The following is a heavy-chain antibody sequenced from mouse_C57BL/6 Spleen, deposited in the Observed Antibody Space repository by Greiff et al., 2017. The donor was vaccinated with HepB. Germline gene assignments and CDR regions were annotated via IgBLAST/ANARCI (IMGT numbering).Heavy chain of an antibody. CDR3: ARYPYYGGAWFAY. V-gene: IGHV1-53*01. D-gene: IGHD1-1*01. Sequence: QVQLQQPGTELVKPGASVKLSCKASGYTFTSYWMHWVKQRPGQGLEWIGNINPSNVGTNYNEKFKSKATLTVDKSSSTAYMQLSSLTSEDSAVYYCARYPYYGGAWFAYWGQGTLVTVSA. CDR1: GYTFTSYW. J-gene: IGHJ3*01. CDR2: INPSNVGT.